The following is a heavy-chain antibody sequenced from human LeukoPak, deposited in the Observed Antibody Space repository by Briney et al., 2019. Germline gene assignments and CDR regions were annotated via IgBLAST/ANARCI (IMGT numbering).Heavy chain of an antibody. CDR2: INPSGGGT. CDR1: GYTFTRYY. J-gene: IGHJ4*02. Sequence: ASVKVSCKASGYTFTRYYMHWVRQAPGQGLEWMGGINPSGGGTSYAQKFQGRVTMTRDTSTSTVYMELSSLRSEDTAVYYCAKDRDSGWYTFYYWGQGTLVTVSS. D-gene: IGHD6-19*01. CDR3: AKDRDSGWYTFYY. V-gene: IGHV1-46*01.